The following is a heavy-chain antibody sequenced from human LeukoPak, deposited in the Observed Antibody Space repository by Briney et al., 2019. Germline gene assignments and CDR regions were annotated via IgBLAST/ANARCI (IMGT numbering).Heavy chain of an antibody. V-gene: IGHV3-23*01. J-gene: IGHJ6*02. D-gene: IGHD2-21*02. CDR2: ISGSGGST. CDR1: GFTFSSYA. Sequence: PGGSLRLSCAASGFTFSSYAMSWVRQAPGKGLEWVSAISGSGGSTYYADSVKGRFTISRDNSKNTLYLQMNSLRAEDTAVYYCARGVLPEEVVVTAIAGMDVWGQGTTVTVSS. CDR3: ARGVLPEEVVVTAIAGMDV.